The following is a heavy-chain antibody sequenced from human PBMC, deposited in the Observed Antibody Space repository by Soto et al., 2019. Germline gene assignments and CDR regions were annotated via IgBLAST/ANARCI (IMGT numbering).Heavy chain of an antibody. V-gene: IGHV3-23*01. J-gene: IGHJ4*02. CDR3: AKSLYNDNGGPKAH. D-gene: IGHD1-1*01. Sequence: EVQLLESGGGLVQPGGSLRLSCVGSGFTFSSYDMTWVRQAPGKGLEWVSSFSFYGRRDNTYYADSVKGRFTISRDNSRNTVYLQMDNLRVEETAVYYCAKSLYNDNGGPKAHWAQGTLVPVSS. CDR2: FSFYGRRDNT. CDR1: GFTFSSYD.